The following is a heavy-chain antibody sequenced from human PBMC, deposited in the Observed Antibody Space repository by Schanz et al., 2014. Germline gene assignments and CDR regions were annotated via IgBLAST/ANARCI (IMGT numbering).Heavy chain of an antibody. CDR2: INPSGGIT. J-gene: IGHJ4*02. CDR1: GYTFTSYY. CDR3: ARDGEAAAGRDY. D-gene: IGHD6-13*01. Sequence: QVQLVQSGAEVKKPGASVKVSCKASGYTFTSYYMHWVRQAPGQGLEWMGIINPSGGITSYAQKFQGRVTMARDTSSSTVYMELSSLRSEDTAVYYCARDGEAAAGRDYWGQGTLVTVSS. V-gene: IGHV1-46*01.